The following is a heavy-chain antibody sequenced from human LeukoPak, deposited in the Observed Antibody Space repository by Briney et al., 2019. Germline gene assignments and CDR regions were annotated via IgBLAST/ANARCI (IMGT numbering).Heavy chain of an antibody. CDR3: ATSLRYFDWLLRR. Sequence: GGSLRLSCAASGFTFSSYAMHWVRQAPGKGLEYVSAISSNGGSTYYANSVKGRFTISRDNSKNTLYLQMNSLRAEDTAVYYCATSLRYFDWLLRRWGQGTLVTVSS. CDR2: ISSNGGST. D-gene: IGHD3-9*01. V-gene: IGHV3-64*01. CDR1: GFTFSSYA. J-gene: IGHJ4*02.